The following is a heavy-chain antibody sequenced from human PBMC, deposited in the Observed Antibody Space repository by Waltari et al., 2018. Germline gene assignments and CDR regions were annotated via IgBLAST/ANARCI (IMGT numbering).Heavy chain of an antibody. CDR1: AGSISSSSYY. V-gene: IGHV4-39*01. D-gene: IGHD3-10*01. CDR2: IYYSGST. CDR3: ASGEQARYYYYGMDV. Sequence: QLQLQESGPGLVKPSETLSLTCTVSAGSISSSSYYWGWIRQPPGKGLEWIGSIYYSGSTYYNPSLKSRVTISVDTSKNQFSLKLSSVTAADTAVYYCASGEQARYYYYGMDVWGQGTTVTVSS. J-gene: IGHJ6*02.